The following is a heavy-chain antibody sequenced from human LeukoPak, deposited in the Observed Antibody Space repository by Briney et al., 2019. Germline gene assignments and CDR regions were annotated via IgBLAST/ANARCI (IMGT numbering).Heavy chain of an antibody. V-gene: IGHV4-34*01. D-gene: IGHD4-17*01. CDR2: INHSGST. CDR1: GGSFSGYY. Sequence: KPSETLSLTCAVYGGSFSGYYWSWIRQPPGKGLEWIGEINHSGSTNYNPSLKSRVTISVDTSKNQFSLKLSSVTAVDTAVYYCARGYGDYAYWGQGTLVTVSS. CDR3: ARGYGDYAY. J-gene: IGHJ4*02.